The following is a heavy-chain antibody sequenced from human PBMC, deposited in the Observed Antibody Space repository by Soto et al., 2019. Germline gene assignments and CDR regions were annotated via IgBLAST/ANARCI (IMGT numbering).Heavy chain of an antibody. CDR3: ARDRGVAPPVAGNTHYYYYMDV. Sequence: QDQLVRPGVEGKKPGASGKVSCKAPGYSFTNYGITWLRQAPEQGLGWMGGISVYNGNTNYAQKFQGRVTMTTDASTSTAYLELRSLRSDDTAVYYCARDRGVAPPVAGNTHYYYYMDVWGKGTTVTVSS. CDR2: ISVYNGNT. D-gene: IGHD6-19*01. J-gene: IGHJ6*03. V-gene: IGHV1-18*01. CDR1: GYSFTNYG.